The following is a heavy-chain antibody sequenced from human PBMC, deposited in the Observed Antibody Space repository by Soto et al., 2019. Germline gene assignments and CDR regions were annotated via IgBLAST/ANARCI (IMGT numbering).Heavy chain of an antibody. D-gene: IGHD2-15*01. CDR1: GGSISSGNYY. CDR3: ARLSSSWLNDLDM. V-gene: IGHV4-39*01. J-gene: IGHJ3*02. Sequence: QPQLQESGPGLVKPSETLSLTCIVSGGSISSGNYYWAWIRQPPGKGLEWISTVHDSGTTFYNPSLKSRATISAETSKNQFSLRLISVTAADTSVYYCARLSSSWLNDLDMWGQGTIVTVSS. CDR2: VHDSGTT.